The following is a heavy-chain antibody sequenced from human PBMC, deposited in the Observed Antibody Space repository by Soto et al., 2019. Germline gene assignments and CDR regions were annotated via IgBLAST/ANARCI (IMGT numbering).Heavy chain of an antibody. V-gene: IGHV3-23*01. J-gene: IGHJ6*03. D-gene: IGHD3-9*01. CDR2: ISGSGGST. Sequence: GGSLRLSCAASGFTFSSYAMSWVRQAPGKGLEWVSAISGSGGSTYYADSVKGRFTISRDNSKNTLYLQMNSLRAEDTAVYYCAKDTYYDILTGYYYYYYMDVWGKGTTVTVSS. CDR1: GFTFSSYA. CDR3: AKDTYYDILTGYYYYYYMDV.